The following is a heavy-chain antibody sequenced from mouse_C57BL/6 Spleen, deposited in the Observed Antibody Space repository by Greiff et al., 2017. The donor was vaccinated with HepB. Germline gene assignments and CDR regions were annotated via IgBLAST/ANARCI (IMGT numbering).Heavy chain of an antibody. V-gene: IGHV1-82*01. CDR2: IYPGDGDT. J-gene: IGHJ2*01. CDR3: ARRYDYDGFDY. CDR1: GYAFSSSW. D-gene: IGHD2-4*01. Sequence: VQLQQSGPELVKPRASVKISCKASGYAFSSSWMNWVKQRPGKGLEWIGRIYPGDGDTNYNGKFKGKATLTADKSSSTAYMQLSSLTSEDSAVYFCARRYDYDGFDYWGQGTTLTVSS.